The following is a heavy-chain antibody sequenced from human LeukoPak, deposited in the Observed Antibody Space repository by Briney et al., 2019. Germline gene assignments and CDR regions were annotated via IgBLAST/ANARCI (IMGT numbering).Heavy chain of an antibody. CDR2: IYHSGST. D-gene: IGHD1-1*01. J-gene: IGHJ4*02. Sequence: PSETLSLTCTVSGYSISSGYYWGWVRRPPGKWLEWIVTIYHSGSTSYNPSLKSRVTIYEYTSKNHLYLRMITVTDAAADVYDCARDRGTWNDDGFDYWGQGTLVTVSS. V-gene: IGHV4-38-2*02. CDR3: ARDRGTWNDDGFDY. CDR1: GYSISSGYY.